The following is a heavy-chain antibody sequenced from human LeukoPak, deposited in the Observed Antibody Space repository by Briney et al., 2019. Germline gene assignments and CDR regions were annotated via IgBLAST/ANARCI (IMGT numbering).Heavy chain of an antibody. J-gene: IGHJ4*02. CDR3: ANLLVGVPDY. Sequence: GGSLRLSCAASGFTFSCYAMHWVRQAPGKGLEWVAVISYDGSNKYYADSVKGRFTISRDNSKNTLYLQMNSLRAEDTAVYYCANLLVGVPDYWGQGTLVTVSS. V-gene: IGHV3-30-3*01. D-gene: IGHD1-26*01. CDR1: GFTFSCYA. CDR2: ISYDGSNK.